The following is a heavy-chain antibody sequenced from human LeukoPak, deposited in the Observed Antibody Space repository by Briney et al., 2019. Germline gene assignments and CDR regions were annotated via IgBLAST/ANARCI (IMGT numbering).Heavy chain of an antibody. CDR3: ARSSYFDY. Sequence: GGCLRLSCAASGFTFSSYEMNWVRQAPGKGLEWLSYITSGGSTIYYADSVKGRFTISRDNAKNSLYLQMNSLRAGDTAVYYCARSSYFDYWGRGTLVAVSS. CDR2: ITSGGSTI. V-gene: IGHV3-48*03. CDR1: GFTFSSYE. D-gene: IGHD1-26*01. J-gene: IGHJ4*02.